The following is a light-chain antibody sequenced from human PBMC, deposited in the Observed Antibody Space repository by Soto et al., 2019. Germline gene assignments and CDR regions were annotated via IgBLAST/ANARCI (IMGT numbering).Light chain of an antibody. V-gene: IGLV3-1*01. CDR3: QAWDSSTAS. Sequence: SYELTQPPSVSVSPGQTASITCSGDTLGHKYTCWYQQKPGQSPVLVIYQDNKRPSGIPERFSGSNSGNTATLTISGTQAMDEADYYCQAWDSSTASFGGGTKLTVL. J-gene: IGLJ2*01. CDR1: TLGHKY. CDR2: QDN.